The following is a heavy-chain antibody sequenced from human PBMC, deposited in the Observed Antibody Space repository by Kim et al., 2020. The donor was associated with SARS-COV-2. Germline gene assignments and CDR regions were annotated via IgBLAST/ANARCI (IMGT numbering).Heavy chain of an antibody. V-gene: IGHV3-7*01. D-gene: IGHD3-10*01. Sequence: KNYGDSVKGRFTISRDNAKNSLYLQMNSLRAEDTAVYYCARAGVTYYLDYWGQGTLVTVSS. CDR3: ARAGVTYYLDY. CDR2: K. J-gene: IGHJ4*02.